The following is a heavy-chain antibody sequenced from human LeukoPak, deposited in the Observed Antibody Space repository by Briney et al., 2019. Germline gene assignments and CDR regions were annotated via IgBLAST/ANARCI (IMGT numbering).Heavy chain of an antibody. CDR1: GFTFSSYG. CDR3: TRTLYYDSSGYSNY. CDR2: IGGIGVDT. V-gene: IGHV3-23*01. D-gene: IGHD3-22*01. Sequence: GGSLRLSCAASGFTFSSYGLNWVRQAPGKGREWVSAIGGIGVDTFYADYVRGRFTLSRDNSKDTLYLEMTSLRAEDTALYYCTRTLYYDSSGYSNYWGQGTLVTVSS. J-gene: IGHJ4*02.